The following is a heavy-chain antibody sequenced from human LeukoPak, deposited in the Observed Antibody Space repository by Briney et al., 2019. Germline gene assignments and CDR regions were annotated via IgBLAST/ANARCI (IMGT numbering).Heavy chain of an antibody. V-gene: IGHV1-2*02. CDR1: GYTFTGYY. Sequence: ASVKVSCKASGYTFTGYYMHWVRQAPGQGLECMGWINPNSGGTNYAQKFQGRVAMTRDTSISTAYMELSRLRSDDTAVYYCARDGYDSSGHRYYFDYWGQGTLVTVSS. J-gene: IGHJ4*02. CDR3: ARDGYDSSGHRYYFDY. D-gene: IGHD3-22*01. CDR2: INPNSGGT.